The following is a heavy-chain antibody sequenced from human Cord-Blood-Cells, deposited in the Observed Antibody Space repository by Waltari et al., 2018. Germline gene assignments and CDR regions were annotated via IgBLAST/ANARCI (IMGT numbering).Heavy chain of an antibody. CDR2: INHSGST. CDR3: ARMVAAAGPVIDY. CDR1: GGSFSGYY. D-gene: IGHD6-13*01. V-gene: IGHV4-34*01. Sequence: QVQLQQWGAGLLKPSETLSLTCAVYGGSFSGYYWSWIRQAPGKGLGWIGEINHSGSTNLPPSLKMRVTIAVATSQNQFSLKMSSVTAADPAVYYWARMVAAAGPVIDYWGQGTLVTVSS. J-gene: IGHJ4*02.